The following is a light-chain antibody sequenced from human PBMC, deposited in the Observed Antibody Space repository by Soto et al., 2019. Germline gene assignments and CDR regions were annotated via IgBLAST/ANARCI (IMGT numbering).Light chain of an antibody. CDR3: QQYGSSGT. CDR1: QSVSNNY. CDR2: GAS. Sequence: EIVLTQSPGTLSLSPGERATLSCRASQSVSNNYLAWYQQKPGQAPRLLIYGASNRATGNPDRFSGSGSGTDLTRTISRLEAEDFAVYYCQQYGSSGTFGQGTQVDIK. J-gene: IGKJ1*01. V-gene: IGKV3-20*01.